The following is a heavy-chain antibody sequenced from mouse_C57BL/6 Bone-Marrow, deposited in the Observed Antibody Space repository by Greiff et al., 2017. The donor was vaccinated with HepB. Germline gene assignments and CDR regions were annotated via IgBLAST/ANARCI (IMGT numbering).Heavy chain of an antibody. CDR2: IDPSDSET. D-gene: IGHD2-2*01. CDR3: ARIYYGYEGYFDV. Sequence: VQLQQPGAELVRPGSSVKLSCKASGYTFTSYWMHWVKQRPIQGLEWIGNIDPSDSETHYNQKFKDKATLTVDKSSSTAYMQLSSLTSEDSAVYYCARIYYGYEGYFDVWGTGTTVTVSS. J-gene: IGHJ1*03. CDR1: GYTFTSYW. V-gene: IGHV1-52*01.